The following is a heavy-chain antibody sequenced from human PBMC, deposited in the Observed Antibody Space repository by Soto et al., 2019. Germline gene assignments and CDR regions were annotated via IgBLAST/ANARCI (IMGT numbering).Heavy chain of an antibody. CDR3: ASDYGGNSVGHYFDY. Sequence: ASVKVSCKASGYTFTSYYMHWVRQAPGQGLEWMGIINPSGGSTSYAQKFQGRVTMTRDTSTSTVYMELSSLRSEDTAVYYCASDYGGNSVGHYFDYWGQGTLVTVSS. D-gene: IGHD4-17*01. V-gene: IGHV1-46*03. CDR1: GYTFTSYY. CDR2: INPSGGST. J-gene: IGHJ4*02.